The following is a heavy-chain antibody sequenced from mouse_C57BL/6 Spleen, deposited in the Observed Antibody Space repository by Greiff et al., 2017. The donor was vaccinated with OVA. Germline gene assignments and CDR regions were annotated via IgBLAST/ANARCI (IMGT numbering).Heavy chain of an antibody. J-gene: IGHJ3*01. CDR1: GYTFTDYY. CDR3: AKDYGSSYGCAY. CDR2: INPNNGGT. D-gene: IGHD1-1*01. V-gene: IGHV1-26*01. Sequence: EVQLQQSGPELVKPGASVKISCKASGYTFTDYYMNWVKQSHGKSLEWIGDINPNNGGTSYNQKFKGKATLTVDKSSSTAYMERRSLTSEDSAVYYSAKDYGSSYGCAYWGQGTLVTVSA.